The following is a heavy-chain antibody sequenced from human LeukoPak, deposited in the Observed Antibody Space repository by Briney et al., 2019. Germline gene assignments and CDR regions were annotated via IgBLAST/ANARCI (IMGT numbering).Heavy chain of an antibody. D-gene: IGHD4-11*01. CDR2: ISGSGGST. CDR3: AKSRYSNNYYGMDV. V-gene: IGHV3-23*01. J-gene: IGHJ6*02. Sequence: GGSLRLSCAASGFTFSSYAMSWVRQAPGKGLEWVSAISGSGGSTYYADSVKGRFTISRDNSKNTLYLQINSLRAEDTAVYYCAKSRYSNNYYGMDVWGQGTTVTVSS. CDR1: GFTFSSYA.